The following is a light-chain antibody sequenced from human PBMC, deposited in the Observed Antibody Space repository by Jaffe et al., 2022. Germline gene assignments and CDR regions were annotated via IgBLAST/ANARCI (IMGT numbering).Light chain of an antibody. CDR2: LKYDGRH. V-gene: IGLV4-69*01. CDR3: QTWATGIQV. Sequence: QFELTQSPSASASLGASVTLTCTVGSWHSNYDIAWHQQQPAKGPRHLMILKYDGRHKRGDGIPDRFSGSSSGSERYLTISSLQSEDEADYYCQTWATGIQVFGGGTKLTVL. J-gene: IGLJ2*01. CDR1: SWHSNYD.